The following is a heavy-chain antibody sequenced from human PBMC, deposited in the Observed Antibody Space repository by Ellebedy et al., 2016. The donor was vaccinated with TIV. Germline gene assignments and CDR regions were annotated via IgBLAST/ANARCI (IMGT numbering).Heavy chain of an antibody. CDR2: INTYTGNP. CDR1: GYSFTNYA. CDR3: ARGSYSRVRGDDDVLDI. Sequence: AASVKVSCKASGYSFTNYAMNWVRQAPGQGPQWMGWINTYTGNPTYAQGFTGRFVFSLDTSVSTAYLQISSLKVEDTAVYYCARGSYSRVRGDDDVLDIWGQGTVVTVSS. J-gene: IGHJ3*02. V-gene: IGHV7-4-1*02. D-gene: IGHD3-10*02.